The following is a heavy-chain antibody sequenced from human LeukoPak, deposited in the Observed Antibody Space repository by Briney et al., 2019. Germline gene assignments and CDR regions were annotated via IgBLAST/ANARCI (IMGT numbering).Heavy chain of an antibody. CDR1: GFNFNSID. Sequence: PGGSLRLSCATSGFNFNSIDMNWVRQAPGKGLEWISYISSSSGTPYYADSVQGRFTVSRDNAKSSLYLQMNGLRDEDTAVYYCATGNYGGNSWGQGTLVTVSS. CDR2: ISSSSGTP. J-gene: IGHJ4*02. D-gene: IGHD4-23*01. CDR3: ATGNYGGNS. V-gene: IGHV3-48*02.